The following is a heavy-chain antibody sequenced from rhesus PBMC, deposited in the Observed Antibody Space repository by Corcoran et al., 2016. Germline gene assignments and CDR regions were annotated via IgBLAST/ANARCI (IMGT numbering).Heavy chain of an antibody. D-gene: IGHD2-39*01. V-gene: IGHV3S5*01. CDR2: ISKGGGST. CDR1: GFPFSSYG. CDR3: AKGAVIRLDAFDF. J-gene: IGHJ3*01. Sequence: VQLVESGGGLVQPGGSLRLSCAASGFPFSSYGMSWVRQAAGKGSVWVSYISKGGGSTDYEDSVKGRFTISRDNSKNTLSLQRNILRAEDTAVYYCAKGAVIRLDAFDFWGQVLRVTVSA.